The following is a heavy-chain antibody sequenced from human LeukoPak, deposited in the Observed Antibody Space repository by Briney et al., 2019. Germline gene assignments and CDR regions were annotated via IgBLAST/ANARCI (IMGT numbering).Heavy chain of an antibody. CDR3: ARIGYSSSSNDY. D-gene: IGHD6-6*01. Sequence: GGSLRLSCAASGFTFSSTWMSWVRQAPGKGLEWVANIKQDGSEKYYVDSVKGRFTISRENAKNSLYLQMNSLRAEDTAVYYCARIGYSSSSNDYWGQGTLVTVSS. V-gene: IGHV3-7*01. CDR2: IKQDGSEK. CDR1: GFTFSSTW. J-gene: IGHJ4*02.